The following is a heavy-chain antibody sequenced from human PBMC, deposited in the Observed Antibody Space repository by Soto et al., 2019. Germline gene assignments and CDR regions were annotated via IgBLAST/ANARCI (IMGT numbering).Heavy chain of an antibody. CDR1: GGTFSSYA. D-gene: IGHD2-2*01. J-gene: IGHJ6*02. Sequence: QVQLVQSGAEVKKPGSSVKVSCKASGGTFSSYAISWVRQAPGQGLEWMGGIIPIFGTANYAQKFQGRVTITAAESTSTADMELSSLRSEDTAVYYCAKPAANYYYYGMAVWGQGATVTVSS. V-gene: IGHV1-69*12. CDR3: AKPAANYYYYGMAV. CDR2: IIPIFGTA.